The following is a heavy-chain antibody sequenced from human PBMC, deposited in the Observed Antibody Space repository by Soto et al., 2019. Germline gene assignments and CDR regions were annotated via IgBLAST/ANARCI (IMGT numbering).Heavy chain of an antibody. J-gene: IGHJ5*02. Sequence: PSETLSLTCTVSGGSISSSSYYWGWIRQPPGKGLEWIGSIYYSGSTYYNPSLKSRVTISVDTSKNQFSLKLSSVTAADTAVYYCARHRAGPVLRFLEWLSEFDPWGQGTLVTVS. CDR3: ARHRAGPVLRFLEWLSEFDP. V-gene: IGHV4-39*01. CDR2: IYYSGST. CDR1: GGSISSSSYY. D-gene: IGHD3-3*01.